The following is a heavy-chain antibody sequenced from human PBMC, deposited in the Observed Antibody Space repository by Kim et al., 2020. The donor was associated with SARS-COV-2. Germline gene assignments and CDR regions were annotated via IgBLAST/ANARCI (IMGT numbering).Heavy chain of an antibody. V-gene: IGHV1-46*01. Sequence: ASVKVSCKASGYTFTSYYMHWVRQAPGQGLEWMGIINPSGGSTSYAQKFQGSVTMTRDTSTSTVYMELSSLRSEDTAVYYCARDTHDYGMDVWGQGTTVTVSS. D-gene: IGHD2-15*01. CDR2: INPSGGST. J-gene: IGHJ6*02. CDR1: GYTFTSYY. CDR3: ARDTHDYGMDV.